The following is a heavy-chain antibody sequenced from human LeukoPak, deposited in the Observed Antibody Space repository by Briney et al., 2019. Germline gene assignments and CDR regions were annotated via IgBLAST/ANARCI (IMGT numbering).Heavy chain of an antibody. D-gene: IGHD1-1*01. Sequence: GGSLRLSCAASGFTFSSYGMHWVRQAPGKGLEGVAVIWYDGSNKYYADSVKGRFTISRDNSKNTLYLQMNSLRAEDTAVYYCARDPRENWNDSYYYYGMDVWGQGTTVTVSS. CDR1: GFTFSSYG. J-gene: IGHJ6*02. V-gene: IGHV3-33*01. CDR3: ARDPRENWNDSYYYYGMDV. CDR2: IWYDGSNK.